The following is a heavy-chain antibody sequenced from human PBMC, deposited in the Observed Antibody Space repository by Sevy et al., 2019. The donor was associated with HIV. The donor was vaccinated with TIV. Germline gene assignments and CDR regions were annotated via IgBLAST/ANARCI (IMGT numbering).Heavy chain of an antibody. CDR2: VSGNSGAI. CDR1: GFTFSSYS. J-gene: IGHJ4*02. D-gene: IGHD3-3*01. Sequence: GGSLRLSCAASGFTFSSYSMNWVRQAPEKGLEWISFVSGNSGAINYADSVKGRFTISRDNAKNSLYLQMNSLRVDDTAVYYCARDMGGCYTPLDYRGQGTLVTVSS. V-gene: IGHV3-48*01. CDR3: ARDMGGCYTPLDY.